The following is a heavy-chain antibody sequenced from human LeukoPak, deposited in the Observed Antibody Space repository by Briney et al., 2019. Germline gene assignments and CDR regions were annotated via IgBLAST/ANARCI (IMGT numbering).Heavy chain of an antibody. Sequence: ASVTVSCKASGYXFTAYYIHWVRQAPGQGLEWMGWINPNSGGTNYAQKFQGRVTMTRDTSISTAYMELSRLRSDDTAVYFCARRCDTSSYYTYYFDYWGQGSLVTVSS. V-gene: IGHV1-2*02. D-gene: IGHD3-22*01. J-gene: IGHJ4*02. CDR3: ARRCDTSSYYTYYFDY. CDR2: INPNSGGT. CDR1: GYXFTAYY.